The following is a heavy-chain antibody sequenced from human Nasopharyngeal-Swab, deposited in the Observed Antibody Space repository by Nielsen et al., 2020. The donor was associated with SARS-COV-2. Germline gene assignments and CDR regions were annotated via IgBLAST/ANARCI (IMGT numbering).Heavy chain of an antibody. J-gene: IGHJ4*02. Sequence: GPLRLSCAASGFTFSSYGMHWVRQAPGKGLEWVAVIWYDGSNKYYADSVKGRFTISRDNSKNTLYLQMNSLRAEDTAVYYCARELAAAGTGGNWGQGTLVTVSS. CDR1: GFTFSSYG. CDR2: IWYDGSNK. D-gene: IGHD6-13*01. V-gene: IGHV3-33*01. CDR3: ARELAAAGTGGN.